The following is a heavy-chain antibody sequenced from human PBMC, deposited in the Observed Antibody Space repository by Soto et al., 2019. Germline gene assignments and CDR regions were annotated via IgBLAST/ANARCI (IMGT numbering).Heavy chain of an antibody. CDR3: AKDYLVTGSMVRGVSPHWFDP. J-gene: IGHJ5*02. D-gene: IGHD3-10*01. V-gene: IGHV3-23*01. CDR1: GFTFSSYA. Sequence: GGSLRLSCAASGFTFSSYAMSWVRQAPGKGLEWVSAISGSGGSTYYADSVKGRFTISRDNSKNTLYLQMNSLRAEDTAVYYCAKDYLVTGSMVRGVSPHWFDPWGQGTLVTVSS. CDR2: ISGSGGST.